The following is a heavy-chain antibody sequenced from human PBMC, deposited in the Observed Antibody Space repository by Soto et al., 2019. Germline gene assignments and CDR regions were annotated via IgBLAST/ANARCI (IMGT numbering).Heavy chain of an antibody. CDR1: GGSISSGDYY. Sequence: PSETLSLTCTVSGGSISSGDYYWSWIRQPPGKGLEWIGYIYYSGGTYYNPSLKSRVTISVDTSKNQFSLKLSSVTAADTAVYYCARGSPITMTFDPWGQGTLVTV. J-gene: IGHJ5*02. CDR2: IYYSGGT. CDR3: ARGSPITMTFDP. V-gene: IGHV4-30-4*01. D-gene: IGHD3-22*01.